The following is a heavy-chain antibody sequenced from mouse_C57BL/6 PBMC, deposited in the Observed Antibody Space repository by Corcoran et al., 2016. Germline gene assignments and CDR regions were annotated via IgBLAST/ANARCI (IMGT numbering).Heavy chain of an antibody. Sequence: QVQLQQSGPELVKPGASVKISCKASGYSFTSYYIHWVKQRPGQGLEWIGWIYPGSGNTKYNEKFKGKATLTADTSSSTAYMQLSSLTSEDSAVYYCARGDYGTWFAYWGQGTLVTVSA. CDR1: GYSFTSYY. CDR3: ARGDYGTWFAY. D-gene: IGHD1-1*01. J-gene: IGHJ3*01. V-gene: IGHV1-66*01. CDR2: IYPGSGNT.